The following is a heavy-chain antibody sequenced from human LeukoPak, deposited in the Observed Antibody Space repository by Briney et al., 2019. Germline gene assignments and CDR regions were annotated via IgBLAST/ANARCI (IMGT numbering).Heavy chain of an antibody. Sequence: GGSLRLSCAASGFTFSSYSMNWVRQAPGKGREWVSSISCSSCYIYYADSVKGRFPISRDNAKNALYLQMNCLRAKGTAVYDCAREKGRDWGDLRVEYWGQGTLVTASS. V-gene: IGHV3-21*01. CDR2: ISCSSCYI. CDR1: GFTFSSYS. D-gene: IGHD5-24*01. CDR3: AREKGRDWGDLRVEY. J-gene: IGHJ4*02.